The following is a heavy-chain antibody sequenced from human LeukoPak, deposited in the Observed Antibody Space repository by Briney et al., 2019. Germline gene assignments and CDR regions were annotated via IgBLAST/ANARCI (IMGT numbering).Heavy chain of an antibody. J-gene: IGHJ4*02. CDR2: IYYSGST. CDR3: ARHESRGRLVAVTSNFDY. CDR1: GGSISSSSYY. D-gene: IGHD2-15*01. Sequence: SETLSLTCTVSGGSISSSSYYWGWIRQPPGKGLEWIGSIYYSGSTYYNPSLKSRVTISVDTSKNHFSLKLTSVTAADTAVCYCARHESRGRLVAVTSNFDYWGQGTLVTVSS. V-gene: IGHV4-39*01.